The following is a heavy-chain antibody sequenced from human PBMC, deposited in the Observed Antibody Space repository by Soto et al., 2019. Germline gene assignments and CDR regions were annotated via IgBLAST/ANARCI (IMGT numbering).Heavy chain of an antibody. CDR2: INPKFGDT. J-gene: IGHJ6*02. CDR1: GYTFTAYH. D-gene: IGHD3-10*02. V-gene: IGHV1-2*02. CDR3: ARNMDYYYGRGSGNGHGV. Sequence: QVQLVQSGAEVKEPGDSVRVSCEASGYTFTAYHIHWVRQAPGQGLEWMGWINPKFGDTTYAQDFQGRVCMTRDMSISTVYMELRRLTSDDTAIYYCARNMDYYYGRGSGNGHGVWGQGTTVTVFS.